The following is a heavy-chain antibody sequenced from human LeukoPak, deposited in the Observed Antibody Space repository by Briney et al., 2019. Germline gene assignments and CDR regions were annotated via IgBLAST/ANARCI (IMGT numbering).Heavy chain of an antibody. CDR1: GGSISSYY. D-gene: IGHD6-13*01. Sequence: SETLSLTCTVSGGSISSYYWSWIRQPPGKGLEWIGYIYYSGSTNYNPSLKSRVTISADTSKNQFSLKLTSVTAADTAVYYCARVSSSWYQDWYFDLWGRGTLVTVSS. CDR2: IYYSGST. CDR3: ARVSSSWYQDWYFDL. V-gene: IGHV4-59*12. J-gene: IGHJ2*01.